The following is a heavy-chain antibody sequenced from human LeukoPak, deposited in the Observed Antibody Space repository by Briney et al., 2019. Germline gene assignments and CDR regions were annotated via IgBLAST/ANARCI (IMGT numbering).Heavy chain of an antibody. CDR3: AAGYSSSWFDN. D-gene: IGHD6-13*01. CDR1: GGSISGGGYS. J-gene: IGHJ5*02. V-gene: IGHV4-30-2*01. CDR2: IYHSGST. Sequence: SQILSLTCVVSGGSISGGGYSWSWIRQPPGKGLEWIGYIYHSGSTYYNPSLKSRVTISVDRSKNQFSLKLSSVTAADTAVYYCAAGYSSSWFDNWGQGTLVTVSS.